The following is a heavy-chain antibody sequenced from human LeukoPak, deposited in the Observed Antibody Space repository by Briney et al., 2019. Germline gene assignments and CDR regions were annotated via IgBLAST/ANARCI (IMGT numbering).Heavy chain of an antibody. D-gene: IGHD2-21*02. CDR3: ARQSGDYSYYYYMDV. J-gene: IGHJ6*03. Sequence: AESLKISCKGSGYRFSSYWIGWVRQMPGKGLEWMGIIYPGDSDTRYSPSFRGQVTISADKSISTAYLQWSSLKASDTAIYYCARQSGDYSYYYYMDVWGKGTTVTDSS. CDR2: IYPGDSDT. V-gene: IGHV5-51*01. CDR1: GYRFSSYW.